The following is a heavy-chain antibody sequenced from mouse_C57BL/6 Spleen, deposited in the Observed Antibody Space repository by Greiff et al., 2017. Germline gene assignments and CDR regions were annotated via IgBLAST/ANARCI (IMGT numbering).Heavy chain of an antibody. Sequence: EVQLQQSGAELVRPGASVKLSCTASGFNITDDYMHWVKQRPEQGLEWIGWIHPENGDTEYASKFQGKATITADTSSNTAYLQLSSLTSEDTAVYYCATLVTAVVARDFDDWGQGTTLTVSS. J-gene: IGHJ2*01. CDR3: ATLVTAVVARDFDD. CDR1: GFNITDDY. V-gene: IGHV14-4*01. CDR2: IHPENGDT. D-gene: IGHD1-1*01.